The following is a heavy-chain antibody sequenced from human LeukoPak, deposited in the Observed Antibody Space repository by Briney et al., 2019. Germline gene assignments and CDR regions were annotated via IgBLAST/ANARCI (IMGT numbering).Heavy chain of an antibody. Sequence: PGGSLRLSCAASGFTFDDYGMSWVREAPGKGLEWVSGINWNGGSTGYADSVKGRFTISRDNAKNSLYQQMNSLRAEDTALYYCARVGYGDYLFDYWGQGTLVTVSS. CDR1: GFTFDDYG. CDR2: INWNGGST. D-gene: IGHD4-17*01. CDR3: ARVGYGDYLFDY. J-gene: IGHJ4*02. V-gene: IGHV3-20*04.